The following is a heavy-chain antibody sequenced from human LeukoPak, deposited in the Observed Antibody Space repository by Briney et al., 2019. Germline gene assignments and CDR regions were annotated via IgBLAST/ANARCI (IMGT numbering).Heavy chain of an antibody. Sequence: AGGSLRLSCAASGFTVSSNCMSWVRQAPGKGLEWVSVIYSGGSTYYADSVKGRFTISRDNSKNTLYLQMNSLRAEDTAVYYCARDSSGYYDAFDIWGQGTMVTVSS. CDR3: ARDSSGYYDAFDI. D-gene: IGHD3-22*01. J-gene: IGHJ3*02. V-gene: IGHV3-53*01. CDR2: IYSGGST. CDR1: GFTVSSNC.